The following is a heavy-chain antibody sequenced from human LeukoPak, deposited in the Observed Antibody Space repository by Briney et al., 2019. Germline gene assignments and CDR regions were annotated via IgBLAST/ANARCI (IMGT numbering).Heavy chain of an antibody. CDR3: AREFYDSSGYHYYYYYMDV. V-gene: IGHV3-20*04. CDR2: INWNGGST. Sequence: GGSLRLSCAASGFTFDDYGMSWVRQAPGKGLEWVSGINWNGGSTGYADSVKGRFTISRDNAKNSLYLQMNSLRAEDTALYYCAREFYDSSGYHYYYYYMDVWGKGTTVTVSS. D-gene: IGHD3-22*01. CDR1: GFTFDDYG. J-gene: IGHJ6*03.